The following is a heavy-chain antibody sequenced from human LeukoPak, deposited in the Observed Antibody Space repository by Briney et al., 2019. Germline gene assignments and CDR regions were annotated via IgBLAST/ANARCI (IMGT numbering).Heavy chain of an antibody. D-gene: IGHD3-10*01. Sequence: GASVKVSCKASGYTFTSYGISWVRQAPGQGLEWMGWISAYNGNTNYAQKFQGRVTITADKSTSTAYMELSSLRSEDTAVYYCARENYYGSGSYFDYWGQGTLVTVSS. CDR1: GYTFTSYG. CDR2: ISAYNGNT. J-gene: IGHJ4*02. CDR3: ARENYYGSGSYFDY. V-gene: IGHV1-18*01.